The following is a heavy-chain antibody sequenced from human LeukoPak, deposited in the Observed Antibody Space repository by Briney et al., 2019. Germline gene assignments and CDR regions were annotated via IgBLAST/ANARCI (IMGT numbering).Heavy chain of an antibody. CDR2: ISGSSSYM. J-gene: IGHJ4*02. CDR1: GFTFSSHN. V-gene: IGHV3-21*01. D-gene: IGHD2-15*01. Sequence: KPGGSLRLSCAASGFTFSSHNMNWVRQAPGKGLEWVSSISGSSSYMYYADSPKGRFTISRDNAKNSLYLQMNSLRAEDTAVYYCARGYCSGVSCSGFDYWGQGTLVTVSS. CDR3: ARGYCSGVSCSGFDY.